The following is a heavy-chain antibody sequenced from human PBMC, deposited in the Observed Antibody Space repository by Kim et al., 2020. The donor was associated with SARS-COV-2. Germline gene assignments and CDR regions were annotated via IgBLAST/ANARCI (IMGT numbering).Heavy chain of an antibody. J-gene: IGHJ4*02. D-gene: IGHD5-12*01. CDR3: ARNNSGWPFDF. Sequence: TNYAQKFQGRVTMTTGTSTTTAYMELRSLRSDDTAVYYCARNNSGWPFDFWGQGTLVTVSS. V-gene: IGHV1-18*01. CDR2: T.